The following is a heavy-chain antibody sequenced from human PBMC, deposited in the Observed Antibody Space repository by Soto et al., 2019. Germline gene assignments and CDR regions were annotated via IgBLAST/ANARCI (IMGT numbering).Heavy chain of an antibody. CDR2: VYYTGST. CDR3: ARGRTVRNYADDSSDYFYFFDY. V-gene: IGHV4-59*01. J-gene: IGHJ4*02. D-gene: IGHD3-22*01. CDR1: GDSIGTFY. Sequence: PSETLSLTCTVSGDSIGTFYWVWMRQSPGKELEWIGYVYYTGSTNYNPSLKSRVTISVDRSKNQFSLKLTSANAADTAVYYCARGRTVRNYADDSSDYFYFFDYWGQGTQVTVSS.